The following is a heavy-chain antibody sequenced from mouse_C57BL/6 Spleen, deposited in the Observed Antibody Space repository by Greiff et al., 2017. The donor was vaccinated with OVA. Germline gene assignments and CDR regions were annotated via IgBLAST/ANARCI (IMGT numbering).Heavy chain of an antibody. Sequence: VQLQQSGAELVRPGASVTLSCKASGYTFTDYEMHWVKQTPVHGLEWIGAIDPETGGTAYNQKFKGKAILTADKSSSTAYMELRSLTSEDSAVYYCTRWGTTVVATGDYWGQGTTLTVSS. CDR2: IDPETGGT. CDR1: GYTFTDYE. J-gene: IGHJ2*01. V-gene: IGHV1-15*01. CDR3: TRWGTTVVATGDY. D-gene: IGHD1-1*01.